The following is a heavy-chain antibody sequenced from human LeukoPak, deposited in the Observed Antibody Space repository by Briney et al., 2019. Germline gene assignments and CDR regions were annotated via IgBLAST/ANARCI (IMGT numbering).Heavy chain of an antibody. CDR2: IYSDGST. D-gene: IGHD5-18*01. Sequence: PGGSLRPSCAGSGLSVSRNYMTWVRQAPGKGLEWVSLIYSDGSTFYADSVKGRFTISSDNSKNTLYLQMNSLRAEDTAVYYCARAVFAYSYGLDYWGQGTLVTVSS. V-gene: IGHV3-66*01. CDR3: ARAVFAYSYGLDY. CDR1: GLSVSRNY. J-gene: IGHJ4*02.